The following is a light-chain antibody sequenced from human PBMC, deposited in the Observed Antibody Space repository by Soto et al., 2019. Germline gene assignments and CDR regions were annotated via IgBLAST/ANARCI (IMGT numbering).Light chain of an antibody. CDR1: QSVSSSY. Sequence: EIVLTQSPGTLSLSPGERATLSCRASQSVSSSYLAWYQQKPGQAPRLLIYGASTRATGIPDRFSGSGSGTDFTLTISRLEPEDFATYYCQQYETYFRYTFGQGTKLDIK. CDR3: QQYETYFRYT. J-gene: IGKJ2*01. CDR2: GAS. V-gene: IGKV3-20*01.